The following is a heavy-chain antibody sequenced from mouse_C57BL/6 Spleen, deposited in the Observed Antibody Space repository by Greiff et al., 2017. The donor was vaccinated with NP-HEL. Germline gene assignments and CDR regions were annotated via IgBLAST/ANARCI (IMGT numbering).Heavy chain of an antibody. J-gene: IGHJ4*01. CDR2: INPNNGGT. Sequence: EVQLQQSGPELVKPGASVKISCKASGYTFTDYYMNWVKQSHGKSLEWIGDINPNNGGTSYNQKFKGKATLTVDKSSSTAYMELRSLTSEDSAVYYCATPLDYYAMDYWGQGTSVTVSS. CDR1: GYTFTDYY. V-gene: IGHV1-26*01. CDR3: ATPLDYYAMDY.